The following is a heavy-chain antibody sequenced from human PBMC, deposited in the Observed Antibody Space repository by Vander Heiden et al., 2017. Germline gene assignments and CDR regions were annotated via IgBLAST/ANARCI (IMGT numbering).Heavy chain of an antibody. Sequence: QVQLVESGGGVVPPGSSLRLSCAASGLTFSSYAMHWVRQAPGKGREWVAVISHDGSNKYYADPGKGRFTISRDNSKNTLDLQMNSLRAEDTAVYYCARAIKGLPHPYWGQGTLVTVSS. D-gene: IGHD5-12*01. CDR2: ISHDGSNK. CDR1: GLTFSSYA. V-gene: IGHV3-30-3*01. CDR3: ARAIKGLPHPY. J-gene: IGHJ4*02.